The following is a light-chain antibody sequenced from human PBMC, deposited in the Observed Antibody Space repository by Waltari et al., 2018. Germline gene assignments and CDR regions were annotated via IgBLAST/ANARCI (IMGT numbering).Light chain of an antibody. J-gene: IGKJ5*01. CDR1: HSVSSY. Sequence: IVFTQFHATLSLSPGERSAPPCRASHSVSSYLAWYQQKPGQAPSLLIYDASNWATGIPARFSGSGSGTDFTLTISSLEPEDFAVYYCQQRSSWPSITFGQGTRLEIK. CDR3: QQRSSWPSIT. V-gene: IGKV3-11*01. CDR2: DAS.